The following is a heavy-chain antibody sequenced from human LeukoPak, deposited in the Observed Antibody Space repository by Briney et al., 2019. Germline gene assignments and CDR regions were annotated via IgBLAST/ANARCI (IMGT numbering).Heavy chain of an antibody. CDR2: INHSGST. D-gene: IGHD3-22*01. J-gene: IGHJ4*02. CDR1: GGSISTSSYY. V-gene: IGHV4-39*07. Sequence: SETLSLTCTVSGGSISTSSYYWGWVRQPPGKGLEWIGEINHSGSTNYNPSLKSRVTISVDTSKNQFSLKLSSVTAADTAVYYCAAKWLLRRYWGQGTLVTVSS. CDR3: AAKWLLRRY.